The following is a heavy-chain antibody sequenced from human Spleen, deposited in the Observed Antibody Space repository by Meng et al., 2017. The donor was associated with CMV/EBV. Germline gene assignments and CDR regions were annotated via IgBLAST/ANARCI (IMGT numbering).Heavy chain of an antibody. J-gene: IGHJ3*02. D-gene: IGHD1-26*01. Sequence: SETLSLTCSVSGGSISSSSYYWGWIRQPPGKGLEWIGSLYQSGSTFYNPSLKSRVTISVDTSKNHFSLKLSSVTAADTAVYYCARDEWELPLRAFDIWGQGTMVTVSS. CDR1: GGSISSSSYY. V-gene: IGHV4-39*07. CDR2: LYQSGST. CDR3: ARDEWELPLRAFDI.